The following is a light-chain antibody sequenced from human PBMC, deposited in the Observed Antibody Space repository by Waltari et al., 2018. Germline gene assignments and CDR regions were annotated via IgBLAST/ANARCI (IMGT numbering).Light chain of an antibody. V-gene: IGLV2-14*01. Sequence: QSALTQPASVSGSPGQSITISCTGTISDGGASKYVPWYQHPPDKAPKPIFYEATNRPHRRSNRFSGSKPGNTASLAISGLPAEDEADYYCSSYTRSSTWVFGGGTKLTVL. J-gene: IGLJ2*01. CDR2: EAT. CDR3: SSYTRSSTWV. CDR1: ISDGGASKY.